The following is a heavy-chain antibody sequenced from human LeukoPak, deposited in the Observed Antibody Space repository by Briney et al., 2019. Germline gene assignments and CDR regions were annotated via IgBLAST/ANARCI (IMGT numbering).Heavy chain of an antibody. CDR2: IYSGGST. D-gene: IGHD3-3*01. CDR1: GFTVSSNY. V-gene: IGHV3-53*01. CDR3: AKDLYLRGYDFWSGYSPEAFDI. J-gene: IGHJ3*02. Sequence: GGSLRLSCAASGFTVSSNYMSWVRQAPGKGLEWVSVIYSGGSTYYADSVKGRFTISRDNSKNTLYLQMNSLRAEDTSVYYCAKDLYLRGYDFWSGYSPEAFDIWGQGTMVTVSS.